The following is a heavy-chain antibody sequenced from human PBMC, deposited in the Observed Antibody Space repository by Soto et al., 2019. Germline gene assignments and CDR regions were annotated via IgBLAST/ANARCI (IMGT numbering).Heavy chain of an antibody. V-gene: IGHV3-7*03. Sequence: PGGSLRLSCAASGFTFSNYWMSWVRQAPGKGLEWVANIKQDGSEKYYVDSVKGRFTISRDNAKNSLYLQMNSLRAEDTAVYYCARDPDPIVVVPAGGFDPWGQGTLVTVSS. J-gene: IGHJ5*02. D-gene: IGHD2-2*01. CDR3: ARDPDPIVVVPAGGFDP. CDR2: IKQDGSEK. CDR1: GFTFSNYW.